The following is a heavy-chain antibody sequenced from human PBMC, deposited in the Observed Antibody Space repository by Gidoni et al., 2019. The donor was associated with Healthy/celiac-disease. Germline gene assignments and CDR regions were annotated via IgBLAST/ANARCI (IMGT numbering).Heavy chain of an antibody. CDR3: ARHPRLGYFDWLLYYFDY. J-gene: IGHJ4*02. D-gene: IGHD3-9*01. V-gene: IGHV4-39*01. CDR1: GGSISSSRYS. CDR2: IYYSGST. Sequence: QLQLQESGPGLVKPSAPLSIPCTVTGGSISSSRYSWGWIRQPPGKGREWIGSIYYSGSTYYNPALKSRVTISVDTSKNQFSLKLSSVTAADTAVYYCARHPRLGYFDWLLYYFDYWGQGTLVTVSS.